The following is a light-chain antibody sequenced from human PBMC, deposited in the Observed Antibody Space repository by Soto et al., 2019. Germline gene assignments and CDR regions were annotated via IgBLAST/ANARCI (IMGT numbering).Light chain of an antibody. Sequence: IVMTQSPATRAVSSGESAPLSCSASQSISSNFLAWYQQKRGQAPRLLIHGASNRATGIPDRFSGSGSGTDFTLTITRLEPEDFAVYYCQQYGGSPRTFGQGTKVDI. CDR2: GAS. V-gene: IGKV3-20*01. CDR3: QQYGGSPRT. CDR1: QSISSNF. J-gene: IGKJ1*01.